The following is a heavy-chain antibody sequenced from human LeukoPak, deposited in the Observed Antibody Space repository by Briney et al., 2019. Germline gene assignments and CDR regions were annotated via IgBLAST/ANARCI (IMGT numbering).Heavy chain of an antibody. D-gene: IGHD4-17*01. Sequence: SETLSLTCTVSGGSIRSYYWSWIRRPPGKGLEWIAYIYYSGSANYNPSLKSRVTISVDTSKNQFSLKLSSGTAADTAVYYCAREATPTVTDWFDPWGQGTLVTVSS. J-gene: IGHJ5*02. CDR3: AREATPTVTDWFDP. CDR2: IYYSGSA. CDR1: GGSIRSYY. V-gene: IGHV4-59*12.